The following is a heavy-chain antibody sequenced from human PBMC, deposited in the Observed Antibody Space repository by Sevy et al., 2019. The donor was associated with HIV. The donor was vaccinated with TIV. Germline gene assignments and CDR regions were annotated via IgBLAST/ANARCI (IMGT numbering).Heavy chain of an antibody. CDR1: GFTFSSYW. Sequence: GGSLRLSCAASGFTFSSYWMSWVRQAPGKGLEWVANIKQDGSEKYYVDSVKGRFTISRDNAKNSLYLQMNSLRAEDTAVYYCARWGGSYYVGSNAFDIWGQGTMVTVSS. V-gene: IGHV3-7*01. CDR2: IKQDGSEK. J-gene: IGHJ3*02. D-gene: IGHD1-26*01. CDR3: ARWGGSYYVGSNAFDI.